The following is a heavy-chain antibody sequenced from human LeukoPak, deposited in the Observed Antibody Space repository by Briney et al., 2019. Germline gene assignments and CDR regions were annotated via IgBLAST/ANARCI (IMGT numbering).Heavy chain of an antibody. V-gene: IGHV4-61*02. CDR1: GGSISSGSCY. J-gene: IGHJ4*02. CDR3: ARQYSATLDY. CDR2: IYTSGST. Sequence: SQTLSLTCTVSGGSISSGSCYWGWIRQPAGKGLEWIGRIYTSGSTNYNPSLKSRVTMSVDTSTNQFSLKLSSVTAADTAVYYCARQYSATLDYWGQGTLVTVSS. D-gene: IGHD4-11*01.